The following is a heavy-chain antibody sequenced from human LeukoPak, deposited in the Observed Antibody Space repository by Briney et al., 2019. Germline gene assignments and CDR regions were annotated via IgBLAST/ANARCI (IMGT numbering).Heavy chain of an antibody. V-gene: IGHV3-49*03. J-gene: IGHJ4*02. CDR3: TVFYYGSGSYQYYFDY. CDR2: IRSKAYGGTT. D-gene: IGHD3-10*01. CDR1: GFTFGDYA. Sequence: PGGSLRLSCTASGFTFGDYAMSWFRQAPGKGLEWVGFIRSKAYGGTTEYAASVKGRFTISRDDSKSIAYLQMNSLKTEDTAVYYCTVFYYGSGSYQYYFDYWGQGTLVTVTS.